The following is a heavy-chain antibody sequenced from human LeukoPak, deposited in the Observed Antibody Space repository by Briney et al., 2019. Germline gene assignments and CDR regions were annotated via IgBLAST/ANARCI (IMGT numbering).Heavy chain of an antibody. V-gene: IGHV3-74*01. CDR1: GFTFSTYW. CDR2: INSDGRST. CDR3: TRGRWELDY. J-gene: IGHJ4*02. D-gene: IGHD1-26*01. Sequence: GGSLRLSCAVSGFTFSTYWMHWVRQAPGKGLVWVSRINSDGRSTNYADSVKGRFTVSRDNAKNTLYLQMNSLRAEDTAVYYCTRGRWELDYWGQGTLVTVSS.